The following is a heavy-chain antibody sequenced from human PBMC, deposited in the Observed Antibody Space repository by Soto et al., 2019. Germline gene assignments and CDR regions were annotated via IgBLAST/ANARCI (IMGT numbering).Heavy chain of an antibody. V-gene: IGHV1-69*02. CDR2: IIPILGIA. D-gene: IGHD2-15*01. Sequence: QVQLVQSGAEVKKPGSSVKVSCKASGGTFSSYTISWVRQAPGQGIEWMGRIIPILGIANYAQKFQGRVTITADKSTSTAYMELSSLRSEDTAVYYCAARGYCSGGSCYFAWGQGTLVTVSS. J-gene: IGHJ5*02. CDR1: GGTFSSYT. CDR3: AARGYCSGGSCYFA.